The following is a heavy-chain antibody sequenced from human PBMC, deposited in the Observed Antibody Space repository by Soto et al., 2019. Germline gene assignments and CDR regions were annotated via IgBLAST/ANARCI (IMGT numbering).Heavy chain of an antibody. CDR3: ARAVTWGLDV. CDR2: ISRSSTGI. Sequence: EVQLVESGGGLVQPGGSLRFSCAASGFTFSLYSMSWVRQAPGKGLEWVSYISRSSTGIHYADSVKGRFTISRDDATNSMHLQMPSLRDGATAVYYWARAVTWGLDVWGQGTTVSISS. J-gene: IGHJ6*02. V-gene: IGHV3-48*02. CDR1: GFTFSLYS. D-gene: IGHD3-10*01.